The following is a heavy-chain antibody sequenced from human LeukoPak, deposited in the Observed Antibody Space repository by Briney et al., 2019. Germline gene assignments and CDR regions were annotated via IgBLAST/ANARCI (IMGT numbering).Heavy chain of an antibody. D-gene: IGHD3-10*01. V-gene: IGHV3-74*01. CDR2: INTDGSST. CDR1: GFTFSSYW. J-gene: IGHJ4*02. Sequence: GGSLRLSCAASGFTFSSYWMHWVRQAPGKGLVWVSRINTDGSSTNYADSVKGRFTISRDNAKNTLYLQMNSLRAEDTAVYYCARGGFRAYYCDSWGQGTLVTVSS. CDR3: ARGGFRAYYCDS.